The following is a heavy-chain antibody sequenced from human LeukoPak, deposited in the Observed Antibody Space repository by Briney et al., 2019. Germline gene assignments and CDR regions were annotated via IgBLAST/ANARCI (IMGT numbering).Heavy chain of an antibody. V-gene: IGHV5-51*01. D-gene: IGHD6-6*01. CDR1: GYSFTSYW. CDR3: ARGPYSSSGWFDP. Sequence: GESLKISCKGSGYSFTSYWIGWVRQMPGKGLEWMGIIYPGDSGTRYSPSFQGQVTISADKSISTAYLQWSSLEASDTAMYYCARGPYSSSGWFDPWGQGTLVTVSS. CDR2: IYPGDSGT. J-gene: IGHJ5*02.